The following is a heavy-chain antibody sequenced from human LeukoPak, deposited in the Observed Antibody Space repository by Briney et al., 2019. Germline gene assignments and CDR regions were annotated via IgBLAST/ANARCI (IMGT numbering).Heavy chain of an antibody. CDR2: INTSGST. D-gene: IGHD6-6*01. V-gene: IGHV4-61*02. CDR1: GGSISSGSYY. J-gene: IGHJ4*02. Sequence: SETLSLTCTVSGGSISSGSYYWSWIRQPAGKGLEWIGRINTSGSTRYNPSLKSRVTISVDTSKNQFSLKLTSVTAADTAVYYCARAGFALAPHRGTPFDYWGQGTLVTVSS. CDR3: ARAGFALAPHRGTPFDY.